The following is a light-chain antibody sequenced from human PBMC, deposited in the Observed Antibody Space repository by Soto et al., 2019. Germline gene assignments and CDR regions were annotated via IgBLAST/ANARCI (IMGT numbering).Light chain of an antibody. CDR3: GSYRCISYE. Sequence: QSALTQPASVSGSPGQSITISCIGTSSDIGAFNYVSWYQQFPGKVPKLIIYEVSKRPAGVSDRFFGSKSGNTASLTIAGLQAEDEADYYCGSYRCISYEFGGGTKLTVL. V-gene: IGLV2-14*03. CDR2: EVS. J-gene: IGLJ3*02. CDR1: SSDIGAFNY.